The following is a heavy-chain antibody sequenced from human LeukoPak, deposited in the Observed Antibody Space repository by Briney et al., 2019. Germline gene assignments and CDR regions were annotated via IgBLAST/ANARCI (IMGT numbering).Heavy chain of an antibody. CDR2: ISSSSSTI. D-gene: IGHD3-22*01. V-gene: IGHV3-48*01. CDR3: ARGAYYYED. CDR1: GFTFSSHS. J-gene: IGHJ4*02. Sequence: PGGSLRLSCAASGFTFSSHSMNWVRQAPGKGLECVSYISSSSSTIYYADSVQGRFTISRDNAKNSLYLQMNSLRAEDTAVYYCARGAYYYEDWGQGTLVTVSS.